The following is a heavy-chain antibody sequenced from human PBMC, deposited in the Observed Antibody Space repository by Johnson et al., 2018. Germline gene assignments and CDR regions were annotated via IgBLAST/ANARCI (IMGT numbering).Heavy chain of an antibody. Sequence: VQLVQSGGALVQPGRSLRLSCEASGFSFDKYGMHWVRQAPGKGLEWVSGISWNSGSRGYADSVKGRFTVSRDNAKNSLYLQRNSLGAEDTALYYCAKVSVPYYYGSGSYSYYYMDVWGKGTTVTVSS. CDR2: ISWNSGSR. D-gene: IGHD3-10*01. J-gene: IGHJ6*03. V-gene: IGHV3-9*01. CDR3: AKVSVPYYYGSGSYSYYYMDV. CDR1: GFSFDKYG.